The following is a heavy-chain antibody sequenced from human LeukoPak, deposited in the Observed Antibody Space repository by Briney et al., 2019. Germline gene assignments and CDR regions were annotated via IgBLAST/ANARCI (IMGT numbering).Heavy chain of an antibody. CDR2: INHSGST. CDR1: GGSFSGYY. Sequence: PSETLSLTCAVYGGSFSGYYWSWIRQPPGKGLEWIGEINHSGSTNYNPSLKSRVTISVDTSKNQFSLKLSSVTAADTAVYYCARITVVPAAKENWFDPWGQGTLVTVSS. D-gene: IGHD2-2*01. J-gene: IGHJ5*02. V-gene: IGHV4-34*01. CDR3: ARITVVPAAKENWFDP.